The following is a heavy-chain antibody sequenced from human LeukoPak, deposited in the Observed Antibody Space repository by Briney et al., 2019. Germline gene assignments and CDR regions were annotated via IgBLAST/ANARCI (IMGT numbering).Heavy chain of an antibody. D-gene: IGHD6-6*01. CDR1: GFTFGSYW. CDR2: IKQDGSEK. V-gene: IGHV3-7*03. J-gene: IGHJ4*02. Sequence: GGSLRLSCAASGFTFGSYWMSWVRQAPGKGLEWVANIKQDGSEKYYVDSVKGRFTISRDNAENSLSLQMNSLRAEDTAVYYCASAGGDSRSPLPFYYWGQGTLVTVSS. CDR3: ASAGGDSRSPLPFYY.